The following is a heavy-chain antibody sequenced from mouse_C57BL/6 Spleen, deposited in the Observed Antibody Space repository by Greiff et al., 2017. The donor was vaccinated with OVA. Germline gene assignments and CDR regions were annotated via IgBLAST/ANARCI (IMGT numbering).Heavy chain of an antibody. V-gene: IGHV3-6*01. CDR3: ARGTVGYAMDY. CDR2: ISYDGSN. J-gene: IGHJ4*01. D-gene: IGHD1-1*01. Sequence: VQLKESGPGLVKPSQSLSLTCSVTGYSITSGYYWNWIRQFPGNKLEWMGYISYDGSNNYNPSLKNRISITRDTSKNQFFLKLNSVTTEDTATYYCARGTVGYAMDYWGQGTSVTVSS. CDR1: GYSITSGYY.